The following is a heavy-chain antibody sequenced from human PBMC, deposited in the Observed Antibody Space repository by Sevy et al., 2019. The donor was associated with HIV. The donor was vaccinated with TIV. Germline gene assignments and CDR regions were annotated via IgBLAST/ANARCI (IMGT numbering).Heavy chain of an antibody. J-gene: IGHJ6*02. D-gene: IGHD4-17*01. CDR1: GFTFKSYG. CDR2: VRNDGSTK. V-gene: IGHV3-30*02. Sequence: GGSLRLSCAASGFTFKSYGMHWVRQAPGKGLEWVTFVRNDGSTKYYADSVRGRFTASRDNSKNTLYLQMNSLRPEDTAVYYCVKGPHPAVTTSYALNFWGQGTTVTAPS. CDR3: VKGPHPAVTTSYALNF.